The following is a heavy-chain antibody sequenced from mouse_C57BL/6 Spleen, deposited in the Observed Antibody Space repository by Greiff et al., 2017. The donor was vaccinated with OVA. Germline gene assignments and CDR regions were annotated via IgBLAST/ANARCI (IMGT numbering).Heavy chain of an antibody. CDR3: ARDGNCAMEY. Sequence: VQLQESGAELVKPGASVKISCKASGYAFSSYWMHWVKQRPGKGLEWIGQIYPGDGDTNYNGKFKGKATLTADKSSSTAYMQLSSLTSEDSAVYFCARDGNCAMEYWGQGTSVTVSS. D-gene: IGHD1-1*01. V-gene: IGHV1-80*01. CDR2: IYPGDGDT. J-gene: IGHJ4*01. CDR1: GYAFSSYW.